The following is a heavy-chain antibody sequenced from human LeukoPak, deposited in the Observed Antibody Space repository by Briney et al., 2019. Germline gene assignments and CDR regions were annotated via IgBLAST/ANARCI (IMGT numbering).Heavy chain of an antibody. CDR3: ARAYGDYGRCAFDI. Sequence: GGSLRLSXAASGFTFSSYWMSWVRQAPGKGLEWVANIKQDGSEKYYVDSVKGRFTISRDNAKNSLYLQMNSLRAEDTAVYYCARAYGDYGRCAFDIWGQGTMVTVSS. J-gene: IGHJ3*02. CDR1: GFTFSSYW. CDR2: IKQDGSEK. D-gene: IGHD4-17*01. V-gene: IGHV3-7*01.